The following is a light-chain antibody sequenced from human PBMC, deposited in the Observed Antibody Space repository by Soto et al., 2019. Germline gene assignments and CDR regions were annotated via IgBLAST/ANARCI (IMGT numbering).Light chain of an antibody. CDR3: QQYGSSQGT. J-gene: IGKJ5*01. CDR1: QSVGSD. Sequence: EIVMTQSPAPLSVSPGERATLSCMASQSVGSDLAWYQQKPGQAPRLIIYGASSRATGIPDRFSGSWSGTDCTLTISRLEPEDVAVYYCQQYGSSQGTFGQGTRLEIK. CDR2: GAS. V-gene: IGKV3-20*01.